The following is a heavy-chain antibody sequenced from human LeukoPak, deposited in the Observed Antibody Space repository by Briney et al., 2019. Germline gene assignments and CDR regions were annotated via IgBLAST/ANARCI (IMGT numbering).Heavy chain of an antibody. V-gene: IGHV4-59*02. CDR1: VPTVNCYH. D-gene: IGHD3/OR15-3a*01. CDR2: ISYNGTT. J-gene: IGHJ4*02. CDR3: ARGGGYDFWSAYYFPA. Sequence: SETLSLTCTVSVPTVNCYHGTWIRQPPGKGLEWIGFISYNGTTNYNPSLKSRVTISLDTSKNQFSLHLRSVTAADTAVYFCARGGGYDFWSAYYFPAWGQGDLVTVSS.